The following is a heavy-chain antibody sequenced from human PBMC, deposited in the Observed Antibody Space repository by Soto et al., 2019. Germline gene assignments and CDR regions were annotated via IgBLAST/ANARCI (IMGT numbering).Heavy chain of an antibody. V-gene: IGHV1-2*02. CDR2: INPNSGDT. CDR3: GGDVKHDFDI. Sequence: QVHLVQSGAEVKEPGASVRVSCKASGYSFTGYYLHWLRQAPGQGLEWMGWINPNSGDTNYAQNFQGRVTMTRDTSITTAYMELSRLRSDDTAVYYCGGDVKHDFDIWGQGTVVTVSS. J-gene: IGHJ3*02. CDR1: GYSFTGYY.